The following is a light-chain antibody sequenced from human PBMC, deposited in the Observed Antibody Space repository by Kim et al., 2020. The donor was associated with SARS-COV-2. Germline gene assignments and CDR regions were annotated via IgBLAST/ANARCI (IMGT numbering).Light chain of an antibody. CDR3: NSRESGVNHVV. J-gene: IGLJ3*02. Sequence: SSELTQDPVVSVALGQTVRITCQGDSLRSYYASWYQQKPGQAPLLVLYEKNSRPSGIPDRFSGSSSGNTASLTITGAQAEDEADYYCNSRESGVNHVVFGGGTQLTVL. CDR2: EKN. V-gene: IGLV3-19*01. CDR1: SLRSYY.